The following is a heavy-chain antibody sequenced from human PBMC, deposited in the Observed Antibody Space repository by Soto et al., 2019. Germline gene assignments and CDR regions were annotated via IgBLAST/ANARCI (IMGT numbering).Heavy chain of an antibody. J-gene: IGHJ6*03. CDR2: IYYSGST. Sequence: IGYIYYSGSTNYNPSLKSRVTISVDTSKNQFSLKLSSVTAADTAVYYCARDARYIAAAGTFDYYYMDVWGKGTTVTVSS. CDR3: ARDARYIAAAGTFDYYYMDV. D-gene: IGHD6-13*01. V-gene: IGHV4-59*01.